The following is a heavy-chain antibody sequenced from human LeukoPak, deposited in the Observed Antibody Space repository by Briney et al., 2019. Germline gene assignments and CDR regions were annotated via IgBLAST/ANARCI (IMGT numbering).Heavy chain of an antibody. D-gene: IGHD2/OR15-2a*01. CDR2: IKSNADGGTP. CDR1: GFSFMNAW. CDR3: TTFYHEYSPY. Sequence: GGSLRLSCAASGFSFMNAWMIWVRQAPGKGLEWVGRIKSNADGGTPDYAAPARGRFTISRDDSKNTLYLQMNSLKTEDTAIYYCTTFYHEYSPYWGRGTLVTVSS. J-gene: IGHJ4*02. V-gene: IGHV3-15*01.